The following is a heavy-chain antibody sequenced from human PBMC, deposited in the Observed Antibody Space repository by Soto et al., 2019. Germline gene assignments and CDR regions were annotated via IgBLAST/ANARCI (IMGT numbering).Heavy chain of an antibody. V-gene: IGHV3-7*01. CDR1: GFNFSSYA. Sequence: VVSHRLSCTASGFNFSSYAVRWVRQDQGKGLEWVANIRQDGSQKYYVDSVKGRFTISRDNAKNSLYLQMNSLRADDTAVYYCARGGYCSSTSCSLFDYWGQGTLVT. CDR3: ARGGYCSSTSCSLFDY. CDR2: IRQDGSQK. J-gene: IGHJ4*02. D-gene: IGHD2-2*03.